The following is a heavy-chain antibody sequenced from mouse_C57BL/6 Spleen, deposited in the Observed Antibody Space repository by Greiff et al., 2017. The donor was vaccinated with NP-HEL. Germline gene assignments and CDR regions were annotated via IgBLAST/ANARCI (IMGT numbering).Heavy chain of an antibody. CDR2: IHPNSGST. CDR1: GYTFTSYW. CDR3: ARSYYYGSSFAMDY. V-gene: IGHV1-64*01. D-gene: IGHD1-1*01. J-gene: IGHJ4*01. Sequence: QVHVKQPGAELVKPGASVKLSCKASGYTFTSYWMHWVKQRPGQGLEWIGMIHPNSGSTNYNEKFKSKATLTVDKSSSTAYMQLSSLTSEDSAVYYCARSYYYGSSFAMDYWGQGTSVTVSS.